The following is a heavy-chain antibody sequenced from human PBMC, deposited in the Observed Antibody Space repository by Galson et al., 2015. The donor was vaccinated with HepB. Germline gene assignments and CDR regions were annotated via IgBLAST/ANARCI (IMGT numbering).Heavy chain of an antibody. V-gene: IGHV3-30*04. D-gene: IGHD6-19*01. CDR2: ISYDGSNK. CDR1: GFTFSSYA. Sequence: SLRLSCAASGFTFSSYAMHWVRQAPGKGLEWVAVISYDGSNKYYADSVKGRFTISRDNSKNTLYLQMNSLRAEDTAVYYCARDGRYSSGWRDDYYYGMDVWGQGTTVTVSS. J-gene: IGHJ6*02. CDR3: ARDGRYSSGWRDDYYYGMDV.